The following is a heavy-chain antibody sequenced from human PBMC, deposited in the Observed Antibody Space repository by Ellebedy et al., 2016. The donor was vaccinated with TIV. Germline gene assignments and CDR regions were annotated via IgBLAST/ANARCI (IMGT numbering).Heavy chain of an antibody. CDR1: GFSFSEYY. D-gene: IGHD7-27*01. J-gene: IGHJ4*02. Sequence: PGGSLRLSCAASGFSFSEYYMSWIRQAPGKGLEWVSYISSSGTTIYADSVKGRFTVSRDNAKNSLYLEMNNLRADDTAVYYCARDVTGIRGFGYWGQGTLVTVSS. V-gene: IGHV3-11*01. CDR2: ISSSGTTI. CDR3: ARDVTGIRGFGY.